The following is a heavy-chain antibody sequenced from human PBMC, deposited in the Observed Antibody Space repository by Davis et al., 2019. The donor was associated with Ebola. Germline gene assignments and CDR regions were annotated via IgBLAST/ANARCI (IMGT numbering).Heavy chain of an antibody. CDR2: INHSGST. V-gene: IGHV4-34*01. D-gene: IGHD1-26*01. J-gene: IGHJ6*02. Sequence: SETLSLTCAVYGGSFSGYYWSWIRHPPGKGLEWIGEINHSGSTNYNPSLKSRVTISVDKSKNQFSLKLSSVTAADTAVYYCARARAIPYYYYGMDVWGQGTTVTVSS. CDR3: ARARAIPYYYYGMDV. CDR1: GGSFSGYY.